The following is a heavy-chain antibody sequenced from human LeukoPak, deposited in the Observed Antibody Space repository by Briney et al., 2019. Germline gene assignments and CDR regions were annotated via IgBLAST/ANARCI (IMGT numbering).Heavy chain of an antibody. CDR2: MNGEGTTI. J-gene: IGHJ4*02. V-gene: IGHV3-74*01. D-gene: IGHD1-7*01. CDR1: GFNSEDHA. CDR3: ATARNFRFEY. Sequence: GGSLRLSCVVSGFNSEDHAMHWVRQAPGKGLMWVSRMNGEGTTIDYADSVKGRFTVSRDYAKNTLFLQMNNLRTEDMALYFCATARNFRFEYWGQGSLVIVSA.